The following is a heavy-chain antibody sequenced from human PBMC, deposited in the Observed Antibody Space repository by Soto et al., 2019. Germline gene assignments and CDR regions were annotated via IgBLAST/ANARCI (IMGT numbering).Heavy chain of an antibody. CDR1: GFTFSSYA. CDR3: ARDNAPVAGTSLPGY. CDR2: ISYDGSKK. Sequence: GGSLRLSCAASGFTFSSYAMHWVRQVPGKGLEWVTLISYDGSKKFYADSVKGRFTISRDQSKNTLYLQMNSLRAEDTASYYCARDNAPVAGTSLPGYWGQGTLVTVSS. V-gene: IGHV3-30*01. J-gene: IGHJ4*02. D-gene: IGHD6-19*01.